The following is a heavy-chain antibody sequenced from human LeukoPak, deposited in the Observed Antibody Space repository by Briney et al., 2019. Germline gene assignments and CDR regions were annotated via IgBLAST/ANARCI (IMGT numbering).Heavy chain of an antibody. Sequence: GGSLRLSCAASGFTVSSNYMSWVRQAPGKGLEWVSVIYSGGSTYYADSVKGRFTISRDNSKNTLYLQMNSLRAEDTAVYYCARVFEYSSSWDNWFDPWGQGTPVTVSS. CDR3: ARVFEYSSSWDNWFDP. CDR2: IYSGGST. J-gene: IGHJ5*02. V-gene: IGHV3-53*01. CDR1: GFTVSSNY. D-gene: IGHD6-6*01.